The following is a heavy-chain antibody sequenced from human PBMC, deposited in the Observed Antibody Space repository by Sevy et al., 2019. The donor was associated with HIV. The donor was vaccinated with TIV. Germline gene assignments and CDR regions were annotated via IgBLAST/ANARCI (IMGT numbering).Heavy chain of an antibody. Sequence: GGSLRLSCAASGFTFSNYNMNWVRQAPGKGLEWVSSISSSSRYIYYADSMKGRFTISRDNAKNSLYLQMNSLRAEDTAVYYCARVVAYCSGGSCFPGYYYGMDAWGQGTTVTVSS. CDR3: ARVVAYCSGGSCFPGYYYGMDA. CDR1: GFTFSNYN. CDR2: ISSSSRYI. V-gene: IGHV3-21*01. J-gene: IGHJ6*02. D-gene: IGHD2-15*01.